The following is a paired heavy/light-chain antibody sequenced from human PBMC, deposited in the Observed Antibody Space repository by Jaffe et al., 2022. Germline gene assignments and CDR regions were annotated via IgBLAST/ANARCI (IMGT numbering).Light chain of an antibody. J-gene: IGKJ2*03. CDR2: GAS. CDR3: QQLNGLPWYS. CDR1: QDISTY. Sequence: DIQLTQSPSFLSASVGDRVTITCRASQDISTYLAWYQQKPGKAPKLLIYGASTLQSGVPFRFSGSGSGTEFTLTISSLQTEDFASYYCQQLNGLPWYSFGQGTKLEIK. V-gene: IGKV1-9*01.
Heavy chain of an antibody. J-gene: IGHJ3*02. CDR1: GYNFNTCW. CDR3: AVRSIYSYYNIFTDQPSIHAFDT. V-gene: IGHV5-51*03. D-gene: IGHD3-9*01. Sequence: VQLVQSGAEVKKAGESLTISCKGFGYNFNTCWIAWVRQVPGKGLEWMGIIYPDDSDTRYSPSFQGQVTISADTSIDTVYLQLSSLKASDTAMYFCAVRSIYSYYNIFTDQPSIHAFDTWGQGTTVSVSS. CDR2: IYPDDSDT.